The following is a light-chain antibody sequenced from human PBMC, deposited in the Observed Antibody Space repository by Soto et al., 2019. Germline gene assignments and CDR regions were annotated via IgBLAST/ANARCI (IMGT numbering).Light chain of an antibody. V-gene: IGKV3-15*01. J-gene: IGKJ1*01. Sequence: DIVMAQSPATLSVSPGERATLSCRASQSVSSNLAWYQQKPGQAPRLLIYAASTRATGIPARFSGSGSGTEFTLTISSLQSEDFAVHYCQQYNNWPRTFGQGTKVDIK. CDR2: AAS. CDR1: QSVSSN. CDR3: QQYNNWPRT.